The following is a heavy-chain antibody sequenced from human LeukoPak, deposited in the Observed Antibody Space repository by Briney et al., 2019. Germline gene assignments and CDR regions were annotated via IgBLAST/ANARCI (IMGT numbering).Heavy chain of an antibody. CDR3: VRVGGASSILSAFDI. J-gene: IGHJ3*02. CDR2: INHSGST. V-gene: IGHV4-34*01. CDR1: GGSFSGYY. Sequence: SETLSLTCAVYGGSFSGYYWNWIRQPPGKGLEWIGEINHSGSTNYNPSLTSRVTISLDTSKNQVSLKLTSVTAADTAVYYCVRVGGASSILSAFDIWGQGTMVTVSS. D-gene: IGHD6-6*01.